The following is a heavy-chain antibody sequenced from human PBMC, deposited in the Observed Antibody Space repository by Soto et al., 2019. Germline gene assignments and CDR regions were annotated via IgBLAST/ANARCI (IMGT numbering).Heavy chain of an antibody. CDR1: GGSFSGYY. D-gene: IGHD1-26*01. CDR3: ARSLEGSWEPNWFDP. V-gene: IGHV4-34*01. J-gene: IGHJ5*02. Sequence: SETLSLTCAVYGGSFSGYYWSWIRQPPGKGLEWIGEINHSGSTNYNPSLKSRVTISVDTSKNQFSLKLSSVTAADTAVYYCARSLEGSWEPNWFDPWGQGTLVTVSS. CDR2: INHSGST.